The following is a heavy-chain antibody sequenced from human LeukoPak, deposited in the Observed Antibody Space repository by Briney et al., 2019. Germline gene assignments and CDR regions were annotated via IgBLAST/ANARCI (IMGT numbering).Heavy chain of an antibody. CDR2: IRYDGSNK. Sequence: LPGGSLRLSCAASGFTFSSYGMHWVRQAPGKGLEWVAFIRYDGSNKYYADSVKGRFTISRDNSKNTLYLQMNSLRAEDTAVYYCVRDLSTYYCIDYWGQGTLVTVSS. J-gene: IGHJ4*02. CDR1: GFTFSSYG. V-gene: IGHV3-30*02. D-gene: IGHD2-15*01. CDR3: VRDLSTYYCIDY.